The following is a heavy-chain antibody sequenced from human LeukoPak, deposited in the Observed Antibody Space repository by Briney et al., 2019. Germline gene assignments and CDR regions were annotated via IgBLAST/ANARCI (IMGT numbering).Heavy chain of an antibody. D-gene: IGHD3-22*01. CDR3: ARGKMRTYYYDSSGYLDFDY. Sequence: PGGSLRLSCAASGFTFSSYGMHWVRQAPGKGLEWVAVIWYDGSNKYYADSVKGRFTISRDNSKNTLYLQMNSLRAEDTAVYYCARGKMRTYYYDSSGYLDFDYWGRGTLVTVSS. CDR2: IWYDGSNK. J-gene: IGHJ4*02. CDR1: GFTFSSYG. V-gene: IGHV3-33*01.